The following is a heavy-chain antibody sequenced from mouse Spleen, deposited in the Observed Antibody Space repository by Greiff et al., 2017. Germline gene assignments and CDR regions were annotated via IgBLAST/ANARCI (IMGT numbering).Heavy chain of an antibody. Sequence: DVKLQESGGGLVKPGGSLKLSCAASGFTFSSYAMSWVRQTPEKRLEWVATISSGGSYTYYPDSVKGRFTISRDNAKNTLYLQMSSLRSEDTAMYYCARRDYGNLFDYWGQGTTLTVSS. J-gene: IGHJ2*01. CDR1: GFTFSSYA. CDR3: ARRDYGNLFDY. D-gene: IGHD2-1*01. CDR2: ISSGGSYT. V-gene: IGHV5-9-1*01.